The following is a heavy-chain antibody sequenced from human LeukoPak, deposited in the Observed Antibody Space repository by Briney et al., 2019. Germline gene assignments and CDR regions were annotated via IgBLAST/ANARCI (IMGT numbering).Heavy chain of an antibody. CDR2: IGTAGDT. CDR3: ARGLGWGTFYI. CDR1: GFTFSSYD. Sequence: GGSLRLSCAASGFTFSSYDMHWVRQGTGKGLEWVSAIGTAGDTYYPGSVKGRFTTSRENAKNSLYLQMNSLRVGDTAVYYCARGLGWGTFYIWGQGTMVTVSS. V-gene: IGHV3-13*04. J-gene: IGHJ3*02. D-gene: IGHD1-26*01.